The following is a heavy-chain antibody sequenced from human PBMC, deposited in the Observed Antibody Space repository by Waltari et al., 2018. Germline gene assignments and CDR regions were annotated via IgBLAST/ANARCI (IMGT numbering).Heavy chain of an antibody. CDR1: GFNFNSYT. CDR2: ISYDGYNK. CDR3: ARPHYTNLNYFDP. J-gene: IGHJ5*02. Sequence: QVQLVESGGGVVQPGTSLRLSCVASGFNFNSYTRHWVRQAPGKGLEWVGVISYDGYNKYYGDSVRGRFTMSRDNSKNTLYLEMNSLRIDDTAVYYCARPHYTNLNYFDPWGQGTLVTVSS. D-gene: IGHD1-7*01. V-gene: IGHV3-30-3*01.